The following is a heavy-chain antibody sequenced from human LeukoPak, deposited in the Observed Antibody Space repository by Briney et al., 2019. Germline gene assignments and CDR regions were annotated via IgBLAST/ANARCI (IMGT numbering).Heavy chain of an antibody. CDR1: GYTFTSYG. Sequence: GASVKVSCKASGYTFTSYGISWVRQAPGQGLEWMGWISAYNGNTNYAQKLQGRVTMTTDTSTSTAYMELRSLRSHDTAVYYCARPAGYYDILTGYLDYWGQGTLVTVSS. D-gene: IGHD3-9*01. J-gene: IGHJ4*02. CDR3: ARPAGYYDILTGYLDY. V-gene: IGHV1-18*04. CDR2: ISAYNGNT.